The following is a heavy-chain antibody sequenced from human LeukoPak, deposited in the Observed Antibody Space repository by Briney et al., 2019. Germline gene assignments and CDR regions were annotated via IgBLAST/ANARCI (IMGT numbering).Heavy chain of an antibody. CDR1: GFTFSSYG. J-gene: IGHJ3*02. Sequence: GGSLRLSCAASGFTFSSYGMHWVRQAPCKGLEWVAVIWFDGSTKYYGDSVKGRFTISRDNSKDTLYLQMNSLRAEDTAVYYCAGSRVPGAVDIWGQGTMVTVSS. V-gene: IGHV3-33*01. CDR2: IWFDGSTK. D-gene: IGHD2-15*01. CDR3: AGSRVPGAVDI.